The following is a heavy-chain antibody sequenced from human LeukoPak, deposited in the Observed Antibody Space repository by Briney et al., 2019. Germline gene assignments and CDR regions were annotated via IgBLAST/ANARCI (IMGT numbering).Heavy chain of an antibody. CDR1: GGTFSSYA. J-gene: IGHJ3*02. CDR2: IIPIFGTA. V-gene: IGHV1-69*13. D-gene: IGHD4-23*01. CDR3: ARDYGGNPDAFDI. Sequence: SVKVSCKASGGTFSSYAISWVRQAPGQGLEWMGGIIPIFGTANYAQKFQGRVPITADESTSTAYMELSSLRSEDTAVYYCARDYGGNPDAFDIWGQGTMVTVSS.